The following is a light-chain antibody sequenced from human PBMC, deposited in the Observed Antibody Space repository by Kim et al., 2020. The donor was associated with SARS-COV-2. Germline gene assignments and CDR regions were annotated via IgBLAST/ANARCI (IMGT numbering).Light chain of an antibody. CDR3: QVWDSSSDHRSPV. CDR2: YDS. V-gene: IGLV3-21*04. CDR1: NIGSKS. Sequence: GKTARITCGGNNIGSKSVHWYQQKPGQAPVLVIYYDSDRPSGIPERFSGSNSGNTATLTISRVEAGDEADYYCQVWDSSSDHRSPVFGGGTQLTVL. J-gene: IGLJ3*02.